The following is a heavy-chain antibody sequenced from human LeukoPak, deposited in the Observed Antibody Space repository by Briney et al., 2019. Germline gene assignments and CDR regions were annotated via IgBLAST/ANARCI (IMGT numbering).Heavy chain of an antibody. Sequence: ASVKVSCKVSGYTLTELPVHWVRQAPGKGLEWMGGFDPEDGETIYAQKFQGRVTMTEDTSTDTAYMELSSLRSEDTAVYYCATPGVNSGSDWYFHHWGQGTLVTVSS. CDR3: ATPGVNSGSDWYFHH. V-gene: IGHV1-24*01. CDR2: FDPEDGET. CDR1: GYTLTELP. J-gene: IGHJ1*01. D-gene: IGHD5-12*01.